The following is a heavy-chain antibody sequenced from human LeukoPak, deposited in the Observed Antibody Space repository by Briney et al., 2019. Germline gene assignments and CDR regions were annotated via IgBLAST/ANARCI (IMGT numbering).Heavy chain of an antibody. V-gene: IGHV1-2*02. CDR3: AKDQNTGYANNWFDP. Sequence: GAPVKASYQPSVYSFPDYYIHWVRQAPGQGLEWMGWINPNNGGTNFAQKFQGRVTMTRDTSISTAYMELSRLRSDATAIYYCAKDQNTGYANNWFDPCEQERLVTVSS. D-gene: IGHD5-12*01. CDR2: INPNNGGT. CDR1: VYSFPDYY. J-gene: IGHJ5*02.